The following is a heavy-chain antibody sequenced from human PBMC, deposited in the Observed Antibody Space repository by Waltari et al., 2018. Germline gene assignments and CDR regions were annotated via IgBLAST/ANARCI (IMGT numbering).Heavy chain of an antibody. V-gene: IGHV4-34*01. CDR3: ARQEIIVEVTGDGFDI. D-gene: IGHD2-21*02. CDR1: GGSFSGYY. Sequence: QVQLQQWGAGLLKPSETLSLTCAVYGGSFSGYYWSWIRQPPGKWLEWIGEISHSGTTNSNPSLQSRVTISLETSKDQFSLKLSSVTAADTAVYYCARQEIIVEVTGDGFDIWGQGTMVTVSS. J-gene: IGHJ3*02. CDR2: ISHSGTT.